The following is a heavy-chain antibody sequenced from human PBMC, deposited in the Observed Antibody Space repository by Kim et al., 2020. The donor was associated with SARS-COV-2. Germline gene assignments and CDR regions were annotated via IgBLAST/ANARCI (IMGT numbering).Heavy chain of an antibody. D-gene: IGHD6-13*01. V-gene: IGHV1-69*04. J-gene: IGHJ6*02. CDR3: ARAASSSFLYYYGMDV. CDR2: IIPILGIA. Sequence: SVKVSCKASGGTFSRYAISWVRQAPGQGLEWMGRIIPILGIANYAQKFQGRVTITADKSTSTAYMDLSSLRSEDTAVYFCARAASSSFLYYYGMDVWGQGTPVTVSS. CDR1: GGTFSRYA.